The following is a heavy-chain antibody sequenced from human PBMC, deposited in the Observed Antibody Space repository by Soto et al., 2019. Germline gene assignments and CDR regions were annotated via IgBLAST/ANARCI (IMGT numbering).Heavy chain of an antibody. CDR1: GFTFSSYW. CDR3: ARVGDYGDYYGMAV. V-gene: IGHV3-7*01. J-gene: IGHJ6*02. Sequence: PGGSLRLSCAASGFTFSSYWMSWVRQAPGKGLEWVANIKQDGSEKYYVDSVKGRFTISRDNAKNSLYLQMNSLRAEDTAVYYCARVGDYGDYYGMAVWGQGTKVTVSS. D-gene: IGHD4-17*01. CDR2: IKQDGSEK.